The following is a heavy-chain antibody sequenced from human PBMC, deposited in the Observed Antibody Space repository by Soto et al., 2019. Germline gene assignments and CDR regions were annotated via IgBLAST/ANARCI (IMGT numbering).Heavy chain of an antibody. CDR3: ARGHRSYDSNCYYDY. Sequence: QVQLQESGPGLVKPSETLSLTCTVSGGSISSYYWNWIRQPTGKGLEWIGYIYYSGSTNYNPSLKRRVIISVDTSKNQFALKLSSVTAADTAVDYCARGHRSYDSNCYYDYWGQGTLVTVSS. J-gene: IGHJ4*02. CDR1: GGSISSYY. CDR2: IYYSGST. D-gene: IGHD3-22*01. V-gene: IGHV4-59*01.